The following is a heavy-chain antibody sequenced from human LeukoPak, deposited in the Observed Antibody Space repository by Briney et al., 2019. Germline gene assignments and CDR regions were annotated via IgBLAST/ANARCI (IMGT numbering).Heavy chain of an antibody. CDR3: ARDAGGRTQREGWFDP. D-gene: IGHD1-26*01. Sequence: GGSLRLSCAASGFTFSYYNLNWVRQAPGKGLEWVSSISTSSSYIYYADSVKGRFTISRHNAKNSLYLQMKSLRVEDTAVYYCARDAGGRTQREGWFDPWAREPWSPSPQ. J-gene: IGHJ5*02. CDR1: GFTFSYYN. V-gene: IGHV3-21*01. CDR2: ISTSSSYI.